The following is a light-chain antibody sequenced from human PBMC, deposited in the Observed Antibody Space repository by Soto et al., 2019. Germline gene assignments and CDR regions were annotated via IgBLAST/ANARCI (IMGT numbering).Light chain of an antibody. CDR3: QQYDSYSSWT. CDR1: QSISWY. J-gene: IGKJ1*01. V-gene: IGKV1-5*01. Sequence: DIQMTQSPSTLSASVEDRVTITCRASQSISWYLAWYQQKPGKAPKLLIYDASRLKSGVPSRFSGSGSGTEFTLTISSLQPDDFVTYYCQQYDSYSSWTFGQGTKVEVK. CDR2: DAS.